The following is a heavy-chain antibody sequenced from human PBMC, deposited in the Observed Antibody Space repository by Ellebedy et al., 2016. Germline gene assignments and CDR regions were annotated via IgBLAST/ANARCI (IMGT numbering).Heavy chain of an antibody. Sequence: GESLKISXKGSGYSFTSYWIGWVRQMPGKGLEWMGIIYPGDSDTRYSPSFQGQVTISADKSISTAYLQWSSLKASDTAMYYCARLHKEEVTMIVVVNDAFDIWGQGTMVTVSS. CDR3: ARLHKEEVTMIVVVNDAFDI. CDR2: IYPGDSDT. V-gene: IGHV5-51*01. D-gene: IGHD3-22*01. J-gene: IGHJ3*02. CDR1: GYSFTSYW.